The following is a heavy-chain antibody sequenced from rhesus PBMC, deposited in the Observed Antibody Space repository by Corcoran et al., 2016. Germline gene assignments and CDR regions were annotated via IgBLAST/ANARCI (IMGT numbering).Heavy chain of an antibody. D-gene: IGHD4-11*01. Sequence: DVQLLESGGGLVKPGGSLRLSCVASGFTFTTYELHWVRQAPGEGLEWVSVISASGDATYSADSVKGRFTISRDNAKNSLFLQMNSLRAEDTAVYYCTHYQRGYWGQGVLVTVSS. CDR2: ISASGDAT. V-gene: IGHV3-100*02. CDR3: THYQRGY. J-gene: IGHJ4*01. CDR1: GFTFTTYE.